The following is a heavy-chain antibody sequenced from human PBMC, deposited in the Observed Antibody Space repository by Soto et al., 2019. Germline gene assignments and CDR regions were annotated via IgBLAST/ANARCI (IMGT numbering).Heavy chain of an antibody. D-gene: IGHD6-13*01. CDR3: ASSPTAAAGGGNDY. Sequence: QVQLVQSGAEVKKPGASVKVSCKASGYTFTSYYMHWVRQAPGQGLEWMGIINPSGGSTSYAQKFPGRSTMTRDTSTSTVYMELSSLRSEDTAVYYCASSPTAAAGGGNDYWGQGTLVTVSS. V-gene: IGHV1-46*01. CDR2: INPSGGST. CDR1: GYTFTSYY. J-gene: IGHJ4*02.